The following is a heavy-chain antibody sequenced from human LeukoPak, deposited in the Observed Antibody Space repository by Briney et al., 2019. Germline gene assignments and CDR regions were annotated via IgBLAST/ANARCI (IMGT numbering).Heavy chain of an antibody. CDR2: INPNSGGT. CDR1: GYTFTGYY. J-gene: IGHJ4*02. Sequence: ASVKVSCKASGYTFTGYYMHWVRQAPGQGFEWMGWINPNSGGTNYAQKFQGRVTMTRDTSISTAYMELSRLRSDDTAVYYCARDYDSSGYLFDYWGQGTLVTVSS. V-gene: IGHV1-2*02. CDR3: ARDYDSSGYLFDY. D-gene: IGHD3-22*01.